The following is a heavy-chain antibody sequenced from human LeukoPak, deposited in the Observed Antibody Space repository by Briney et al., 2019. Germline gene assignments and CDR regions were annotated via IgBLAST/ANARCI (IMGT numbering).Heavy chain of an antibody. V-gene: IGHV4-59*12. Sequence: SETLSLTCAVYGGSFSGYYWSWIRQPPGKGLEWIGYIYYSGSTNYNPSLKSRVTISVDTSKNQFSLKLSSVTAADTALYFCARDSMRIQTGTTPWGQGTLVTVSS. CDR3: ARDSMRIQTGTTP. CDR2: IYYSGST. D-gene: IGHD1-1*01. CDR1: GGSFSGYY. J-gene: IGHJ5*02.